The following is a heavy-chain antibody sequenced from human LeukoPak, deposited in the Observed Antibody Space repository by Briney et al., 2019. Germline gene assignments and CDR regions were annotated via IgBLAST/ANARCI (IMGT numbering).Heavy chain of an antibody. V-gene: IGHV3-30*18. CDR2: ISHDGSNT. CDR1: GFTFSRSA. Sequence: GGFLRLSCAASGFTFSRSAVHWVRQAPGKGLEWVAVISHDGSNTDYTDSVKGRFTISRDNSKNTLYLQMNSLRAEDTAVYYCAKEIKPWMHFDSWGQGTLVTVSP. J-gene: IGHJ4*02. CDR3: AKEIKPWMHFDS. D-gene: IGHD5-12*01.